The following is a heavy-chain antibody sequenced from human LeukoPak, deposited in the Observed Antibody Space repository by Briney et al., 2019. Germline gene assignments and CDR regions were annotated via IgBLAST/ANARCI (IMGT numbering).Heavy chain of an antibody. V-gene: IGHV3-15*07. J-gene: IGHJ4*02. Sequence: GGSLRLSCAASGFPFNNAWMNWVRQAPGKGLEWVGRIKTKPDGGTTDNTAPVKGRFTTSRDDSKNTLYLQMNSLKTEDTAVYYCTTGVSSGWYDYWGQGTLVTVSS. CDR3: TTGVSSGWYDY. CDR2: IKTKPDGGTT. D-gene: IGHD6-19*01. CDR1: GFPFNNAW.